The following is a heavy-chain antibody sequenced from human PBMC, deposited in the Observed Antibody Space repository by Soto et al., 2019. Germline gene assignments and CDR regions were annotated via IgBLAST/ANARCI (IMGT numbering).Heavy chain of an antibody. V-gene: IGHV4-34*01. CDR3: ARLSRITIFGVVTSYFDY. CDR2: INHSGST. J-gene: IGHJ4*02. Sequence: LSLTCAVYGGSFSGYCWSWIRQPPGKGLEWIGEINHSGSTNYNPSLKSRVTISVDTSKNQFSLKLSSVTAADTAVYYCARLSRITIFGVVTSYFDYWGQGTLVTVSS. CDR1: GGSFSGYC. D-gene: IGHD3-3*01.